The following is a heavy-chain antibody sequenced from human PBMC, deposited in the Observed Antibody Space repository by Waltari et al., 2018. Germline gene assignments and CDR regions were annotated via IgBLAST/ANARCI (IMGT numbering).Heavy chain of an antibody. CDR3: ATENPGVPGSYYPFDY. CDR2: VEPEDGET. J-gene: IGHJ4*02. V-gene: IGHV1-24*01. Sequence: QVQLVQSGAEVKKPGASVKVSCKVSGYTLTELSMHWVRQAPGKGLEWMGGVEPEDGETIYAQKFQGRVTMTEETSTDTAYMELSSLRSEDTAVYYCATENPGVPGSYYPFDYWGQGTLVTVSS. D-gene: IGHD3-10*01. CDR1: GYTLTELS.